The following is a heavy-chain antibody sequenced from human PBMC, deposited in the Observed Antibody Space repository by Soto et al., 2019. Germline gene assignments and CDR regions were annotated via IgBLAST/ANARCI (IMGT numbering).Heavy chain of an antibody. CDR2: IYYSGST. J-gene: IGHJ6*02. V-gene: IGHV4-31*03. CDR3: ARDRESSSWYQNYYSYYGMDV. CDR1: CGSISSGGYY. D-gene: IGHD6-13*01. Sequence: SLTSTVSCGSISSGGYYWSWIRQDRGKGLEWIGYIYYSGSTYYNPSLKSRVTISVDTSKNQFSLKLSSVTAADTAVYYCARDRESSSWYQNYYSYYGMDVGGQGTTV.